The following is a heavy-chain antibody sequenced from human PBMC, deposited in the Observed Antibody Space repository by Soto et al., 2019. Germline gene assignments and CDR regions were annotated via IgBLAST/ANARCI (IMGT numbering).Heavy chain of an antibody. CDR2: HPSSLST. CDR1: GGSISSSSYY. D-gene: IGHD2-2*02. V-gene: IGHV4-39*01. Sequence: PSQTLSLTCPVSGGSISSSSYYWGCIRHHPGKGLEWLRTHPSSLSTYYNPPLKSRVNISVDTSKNQFSLKRSSVTGADTDVYYSASHSVFCSSTSCYTGPWYNCFNPWAQGTLVT. CDR3: ASHSVFCSSTSCYTGPWYNCFNP. J-gene: IGHJ5*02.